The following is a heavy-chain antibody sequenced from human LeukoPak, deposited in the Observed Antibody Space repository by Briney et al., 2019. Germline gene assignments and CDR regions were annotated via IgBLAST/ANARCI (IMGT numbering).Heavy chain of an antibody. J-gene: IGHJ4*02. CDR3: ARESGSYSRIEY. Sequence: SSETLSLTCTVSGGSISSHYWSWIRQPPGKGLEWIGYIYYSGSTNYNPSLKSRVTISVDTSKNQVSLKLTSVTAADTAVYYCARESGSYSRIEYWGQGTLVTVSS. V-gene: IGHV4-59*11. CDR2: IYYSGST. CDR1: GGSISSHY. D-gene: IGHD1-26*01.